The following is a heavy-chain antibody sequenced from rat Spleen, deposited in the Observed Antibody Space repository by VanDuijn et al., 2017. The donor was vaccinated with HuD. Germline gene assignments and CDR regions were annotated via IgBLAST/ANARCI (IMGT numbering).Heavy chain of an antibody. CDR3: ETEKGG. J-gene: IGHJ2*01. CDR1: GFTFNNYW. Sequence: EVQLVESGGGLVQPGRSLKLSCVASGFTFNNYWMTWIRQTPGKGLEWVASITHTDGSTYYPDSVMGRFTISRDSAKSTLYLHMDSLRSEDTATYYCETEKGGWGQGVMVTVSS. CDR2: ITHTDGST. V-gene: IGHV5-31*01.